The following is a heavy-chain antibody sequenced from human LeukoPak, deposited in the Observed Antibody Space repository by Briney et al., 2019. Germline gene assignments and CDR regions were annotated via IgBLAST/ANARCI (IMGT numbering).Heavy chain of an antibody. CDR1: GYTFTSYA. J-gene: IGHJ4*02. CDR3: ARDLGISGWYAPPLGYFDY. CDR2: INTKSGAT. Sequence: ASVKVSCKASGYTFTSYAMNWVRQAPGQGLEWLGWINTKSGATNYAQNFQGRVTMTRDTSMSTTYMELKRLRSDDTAVYYCARDLGISGWYAPPLGYFDYWGLGTLLTVSS. V-gene: IGHV1-2*02. D-gene: IGHD6-19*01.